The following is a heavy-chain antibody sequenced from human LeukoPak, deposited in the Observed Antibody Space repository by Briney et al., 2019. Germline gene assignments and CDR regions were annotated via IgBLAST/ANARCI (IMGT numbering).Heavy chain of an antibody. J-gene: IGHJ4*02. Sequence: GGSLRLSCAASGFTFSSYAMSWVRQAPGKGLEWVSGISSGGGITSYADSVKGRFTISRDNSKTTLYLQMNSLRAEDTAVYYCANNWGYCQGLWGQGILVTVSS. CDR1: GFTFSSYA. D-gene: IGHD7-27*01. CDR3: ANNWGYCQGL. V-gene: IGHV3-23*01. CDR2: ISSGGGIT.